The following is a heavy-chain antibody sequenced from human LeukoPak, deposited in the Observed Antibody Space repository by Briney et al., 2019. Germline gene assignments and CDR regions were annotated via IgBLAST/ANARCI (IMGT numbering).Heavy chain of an antibody. J-gene: IGHJ5*02. D-gene: IGHD1-26*01. CDR1: GYTFITYP. Sequence: GASVKVSCKASGYTFITYPMNWVRQAPGRGLEWMGWINTNTGSPTYAQGLTGRFVFSLDTSVSTAFLQINSLRAEDTALYYCVRDGSYSPRCWFDPWGQGTLVTVSS. CDR2: INTNTGSP. CDR3: VRDGSYSPRCWFDP. V-gene: IGHV7-4-1*02.